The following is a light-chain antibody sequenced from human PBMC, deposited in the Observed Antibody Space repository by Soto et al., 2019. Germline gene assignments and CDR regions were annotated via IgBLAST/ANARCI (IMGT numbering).Light chain of an antibody. CDR3: QQYSGPPTT. CDR1: QSVTRSS. CDR2: DAS. V-gene: IGKV3-20*01. Sequence: EAVLTLSPVALSCYPGARATLSCRASQSVTRSSLAWYQQKPGQAPRLLISDASTRASGIPDRFSGSGSGTDFTLTITRLEPEDSAVYFCQQYSGPPTTFGQGTRLEIK. J-gene: IGKJ5*01.